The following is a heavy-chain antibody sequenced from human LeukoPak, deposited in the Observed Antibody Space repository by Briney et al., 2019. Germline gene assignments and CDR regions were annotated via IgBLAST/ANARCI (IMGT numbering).Heavy chain of an antibody. D-gene: IGHD6-6*01. Sequence: PGRSLRLSCVASGFTFSSYGMHWVRQAPGKGLEWVAFISSDGSNKYEDSVKGRFTISRDNSKNTLYLQMNSLRAEDTAVYYCDPHDSSSQFWGQGTLVTVSS. CDR1: GFTFSSYG. J-gene: IGHJ4*02. CDR2: ISSDGSNK. CDR3: DPHDSSSQF. V-gene: IGHV3-30*03.